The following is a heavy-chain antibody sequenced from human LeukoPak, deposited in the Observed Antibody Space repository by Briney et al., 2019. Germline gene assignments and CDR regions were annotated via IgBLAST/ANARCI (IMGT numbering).Heavy chain of an antibody. V-gene: IGHV1-2*02. J-gene: IGHJ4*02. CDR1: EYTFTGYY. D-gene: IGHD3-22*01. CDR2: INPKSRGT. Sequence: GASVKVSCKASEYTFTGYYIHWVRQAPGQGLEWMGWINPKSRGTDYAQKFRGRVTLTRDKPISTVYMELNALRSDDTAVHYCARGASLTYYYDSSGFFSFDYWGQGTLVTVSS. CDR3: ARGASLTYYYDSSGFFSFDY.